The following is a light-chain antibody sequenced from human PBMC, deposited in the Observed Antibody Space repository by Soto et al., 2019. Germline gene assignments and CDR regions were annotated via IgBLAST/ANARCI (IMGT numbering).Light chain of an antibody. J-gene: IGKJ5*01. V-gene: IGKV1-39*01. CDR1: QSISGY. CDR3: QQSYSSPIT. CDR2: AAS. Sequence: DIQMTQSPSSLSASVGDRVTITCRASQSISGYLAWYQQIPGKAPKLLIFAASSLQSGVPSRFSGSGSGTDFTLTISSPQPEDFATYYCQQSYSSPITFGQGTRLEIK.